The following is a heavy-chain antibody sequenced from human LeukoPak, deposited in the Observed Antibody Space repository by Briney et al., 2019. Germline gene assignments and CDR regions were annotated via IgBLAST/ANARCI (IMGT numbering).Heavy chain of an antibody. J-gene: IGHJ4*02. V-gene: IGHV1-69*05. CDR1: GGTFSSYA. D-gene: IGHD3-22*01. Sequence: SVKVSCKASGGTFSSYAISWVRKAPGQGLEWMGRIIPIFGTANYAQKFRGRVTITTDESTSTAYMELSSLRSEDTAVYYCARDGLGFRYYDSSGYYYWGQGTLVTVSS. CDR3: ARDGLGFRYYDSSGYYY. CDR2: IIPIFGTA.